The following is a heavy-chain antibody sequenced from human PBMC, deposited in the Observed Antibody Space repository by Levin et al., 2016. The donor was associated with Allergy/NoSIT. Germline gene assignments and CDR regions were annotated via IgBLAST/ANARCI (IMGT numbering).Heavy chain of an antibody. CDR1: GGSMTTYY. Sequence: SETLSLTCNVSGGSMTTYYWTWIRQPPGKGLEWIGYILDNGSTNYNPSLKSRVTMSVDTSKNQFSLILSSVTAADTAVYYCVREVGATFDYWGHGTLVTVSS. D-gene: IGHD1-26*01. J-gene: IGHJ4*01. CDR3: VREVGATFDY. V-gene: IGHV4-59*01. CDR2: ILDNGST.